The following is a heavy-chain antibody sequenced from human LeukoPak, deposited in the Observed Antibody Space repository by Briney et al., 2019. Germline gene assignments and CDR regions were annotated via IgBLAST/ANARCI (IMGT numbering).Heavy chain of an antibody. V-gene: IGHV1-2*02. D-gene: IGHD2-15*01. CDR3: ARGVGYYYYSMDV. CDR1: GYTFTGYY. CDR2: INPNSGDT. Sequence: ASVKVSCKASGYTFTGYYMHWVRQAPGQGLEWMGWINPNSGDTNYAQKFQGRVTMTRDTSISTAYMELSRLTSDDTAVYYCARGVGYYYYSMDVWGKGTTVTVSS. J-gene: IGHJ6*03.